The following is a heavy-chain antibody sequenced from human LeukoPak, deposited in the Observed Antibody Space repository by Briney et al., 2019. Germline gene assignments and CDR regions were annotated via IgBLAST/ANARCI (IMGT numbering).Heavy chain of an antibody. CDR3: ARDSGNYLDAFDI. Sequence: GGSLRLSCAASGFTFSSYSMNWVRQAPGKGLEGVSYISSSSSTIYYADSVKGRFTISRDNAKNSLYLQMNSLRAEDTAVYYCARDSGNYLDAFDIWGQGTMVTVSS. V-gene: IGHV3-48*01. J-gene: IGHJ3*02. CDR1: GFTFSSYS. D-gene: IGHD1-7*01. CDR2: ISSSSSTI.